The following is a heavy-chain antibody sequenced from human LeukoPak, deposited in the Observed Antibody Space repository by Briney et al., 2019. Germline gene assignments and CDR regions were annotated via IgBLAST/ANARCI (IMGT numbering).Heavy chain of an antibody. CDR1: GFTFSSYG. CDR2: ISGSGGST. CDR3: AKVAAAARIFDY. J-gene: IGHJ4*02. V-gene: IGHV3-23*01. Sequence: PGGSLRLSCAASGFTFSSYGMSWVRQAPGKGLEWVSAISGSGGSTYYADTVKGRFTISRDNSKNTLYLQMNSLRAEDTAVYYCAKVAAAARIFDYWGQGTLVTVSS. D-gene: IGHD6-13*01.